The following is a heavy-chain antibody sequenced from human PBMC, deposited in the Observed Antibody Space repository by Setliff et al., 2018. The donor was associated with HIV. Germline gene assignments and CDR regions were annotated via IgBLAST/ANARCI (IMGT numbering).Heavy chain of an antibody. CDR1: EFTFSNSW. Sequence: PGGSLRLSCAASEFTFSNSWMHWVRQAPGKGLVWVSTINSDGSSTNYADSVKGRFTISRDNAKNTLYLQMNSLRGEDTAVYYCHYFMDVWGKGTTVTSP. CDR3: HYFMDV. CDR2: INSDGSST. J-gene: IGHJ6*03. V-gene: IGHV3-74*01.